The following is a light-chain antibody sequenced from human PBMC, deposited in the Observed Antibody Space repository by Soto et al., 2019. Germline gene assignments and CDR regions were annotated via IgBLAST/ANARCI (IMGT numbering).Light chain of an antibody. J-gene: IGKJ1*01. V-gene: IGKV3-15*01. CDR1: QSVSSN. Sequence: EIVMTQSPATLSVSPGERATLSCRASQSVSSNLAWYQQKPGQAPRLLIYGASTRATGIPARFSGSGSGTDFALTIGGLQSEDFAVYYCQQYNNCPPWTFGQGTKVEIK. CDR3: QQYNNCPPWT. CDR2: GAS.